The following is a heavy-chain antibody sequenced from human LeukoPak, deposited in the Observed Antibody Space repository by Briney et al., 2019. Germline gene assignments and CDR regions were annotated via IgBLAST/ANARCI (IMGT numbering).Heavy chain of an antibody. J-gene: IGHJ4*02. CDR3: ARVGSWGLRDYFDY. Sequence: SETLSLTCAVYGGSFSDFYCTWIRQPPGKGLEWIGEINHSGNTKYNSSLKSRVTILLDTSKNQFSLKLNSVSAADTAVYFCARVGSWGLRDYFDYWGQGMLVTVSS. V-gene: IGHV4-34*01. CDR2: INHSGNT. CDR1: GGSFSDFY. D-gene: IGHD3-16*01.